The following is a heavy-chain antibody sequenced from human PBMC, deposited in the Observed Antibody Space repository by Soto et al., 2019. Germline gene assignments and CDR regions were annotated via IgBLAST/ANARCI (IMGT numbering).Heavy chain of an antibody. J-gene: IGHJ3*02. D-gene: IGHD6-13*01. Sequence: GGSLRLSCAASGFTFSSYAMSWVRQAPGKGLEWVSAISGSGGSTYYADSVKGRFTISRDNSKNTLYLQMNSLRAEDTAVYYCASSTGYSSSWYPGDAFDIWGQGTMVTVSS. V-gene: IGHV3-23*01. CDR1: GFTFSSYA. CDR3: ASSTGYSSSWYPGDAFDI. CDR2: ISGSGGST.